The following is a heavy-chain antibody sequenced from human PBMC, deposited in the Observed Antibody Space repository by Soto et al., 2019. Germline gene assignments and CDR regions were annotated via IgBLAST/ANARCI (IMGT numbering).Heavy chain of an antibody. V-gene: IGHV3-30-3*01. Sequence: GGSLRLSCAASGFTFSSYAMHWVRQAPGKGLEWVAVISYDGSNKYYADSVKGRFTISRDNSKNTLYLQMDSLRAEDTAVYYCARDLTYGSGMDVWGQGTTVTV. CDR2: ISYDGSNK. CDR1: GFTFSSYA. J-gene: IGHJ6*02. D-gene: IGHD3-10*01. CDR3: ARDLTYGSGMDV.